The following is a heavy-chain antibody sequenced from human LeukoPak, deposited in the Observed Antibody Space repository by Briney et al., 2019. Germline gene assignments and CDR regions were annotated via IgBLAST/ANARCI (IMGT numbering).Heavy chain of an antibody. CDR2: VSHSGSI. J-gene: IGHJ4*02. CDR3: ARDDYGDYVLDY. Sequence: PSETLSLTCTVSGGSISSSSYSWGWIRQPPGKGLEWIGSVSHSGSINYDPSLKNRVTISVDTSKNQFSLKLSSVTAADTAVYYCARDDYGDYVLDYWGQGTLVTVSS. V-gene: IGHV4-39*02. D-gene: IGHD4-17*01. CDR1: GGSISSSSYS.